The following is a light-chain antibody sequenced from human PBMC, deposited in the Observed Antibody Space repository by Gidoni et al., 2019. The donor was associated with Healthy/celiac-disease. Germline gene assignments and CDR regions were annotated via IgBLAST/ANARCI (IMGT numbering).Light chain of an antibody. Sequence: DIVMTQSPLSLPVTPGEPASISCRSSQSLLHSNGYNYLDWYLQKPGQSPQLLIYLGSNRASGVPDRFSGSGSGTDFTRKISRVEAEDVGVYYCMQALQTPFFGPGTKVDIK. CDR2: LGS. V-gene: IGKV2-28*01. CDR1: QSLLHSNGYNY. J-gene: IGKJ3*01. CDR3: MQALQTPF.